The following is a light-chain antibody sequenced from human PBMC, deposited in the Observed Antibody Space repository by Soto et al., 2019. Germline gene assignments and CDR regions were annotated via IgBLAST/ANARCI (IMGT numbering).Light chain of an antibody. CDR2: DVS. Sequence: QSVLTQPRSVSGSPGQSVTISCTGTSSDVGSYNYVSWYQQRPGKAPKLMIYDVSKRPSGVPDRFSGSKSGNTASLTISGLQAEDEADYYCCSYAGSPPYVFGTGTKVTVL. CDR1: SSDVGSYNY. CDR3: CSYAGSPPYV. J-gene: IGLJ1*01. V-gene: IGLV2-11*01.